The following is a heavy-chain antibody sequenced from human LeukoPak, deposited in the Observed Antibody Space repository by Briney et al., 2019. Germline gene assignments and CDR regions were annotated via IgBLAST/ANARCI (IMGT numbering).Heavy chain of an antibody. CDR3: ARCYDFWSGLYYFDD. J-gene: IGHJ4*02. D-gene: IGHD3-3*01. CDR2: IIPIFGTA. V-gene: IGHV1-69*13. CDR1: GGTFSSYA. Sequence: SVKISCKASGGTFSSYAISWVRQAPGQGLEWMGGIIPIFGTANYAQKFQGRVTITADESTSTAYMELSSLRSEDTAVYYCARCYDFWSGLYYFDDWGQGTLVTVSS.